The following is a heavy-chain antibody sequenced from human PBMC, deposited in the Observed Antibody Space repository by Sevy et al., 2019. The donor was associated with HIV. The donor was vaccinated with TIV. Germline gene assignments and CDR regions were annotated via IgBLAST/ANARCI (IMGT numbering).Heavy chain of an antibody. D-gene: IGHD2-2*01. CDR3: AREMDRVVVVPAATRNHNWFDP. J-gene: IGHJ5*02. V-gene: IGHV1-69*13. CDR2: IIPIFGTA. CDR1: GGTFSSYA. Sequence: ASVKVSCKASGGTFSSYAISWVRQAPGQGLEWMGGIIPIFGTANYAQKFQGRVTITADESTSTAYMGLSSRRSEDTAVYYCAREMDRVVVVPAATRNHNWFDPWGQGTLVTVSS.